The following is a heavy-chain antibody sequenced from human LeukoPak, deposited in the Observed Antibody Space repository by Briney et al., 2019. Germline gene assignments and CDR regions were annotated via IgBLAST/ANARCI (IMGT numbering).Heavy chain of an antibody. CDR1: GFTFSDHY. V-gene: IGHV3-72*01. J-gene: IGHJ4*02. CDR3: TRVNLRTGERFFDY. Sequence: GGSLRLSCAASGFTFSDHYMDWVRQAPGKGLEWVSRIRNKANSYITEYAASVKGRFAISRDDSKNSVFLQLNSLKTEDTAVYYCTRVNLRTGERFFDYWGQGTLVTVSS. D-gene: IGHD7-27*01. CDR2: IRNKANSYIT.